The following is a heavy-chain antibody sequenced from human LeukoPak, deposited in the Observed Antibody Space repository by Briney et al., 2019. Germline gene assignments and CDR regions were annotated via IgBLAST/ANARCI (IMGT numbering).Heavy chain of an antibody. V-gene: IGHV4-59*12. CDR3: ARGLRRGYSYGYAGGDYFDY. J-gene: IGHJ4*02. Sequence: SETLSLTCTVSGGSISSYYWSWIRQPPGKGLEWIGYIYYSGSTNYNPSLKSRVTISVDTSKNQFSLKLSSVTAADTAVYYCARGLRRGYSYGYAGGDYFDYWGQGTLVTVSS. D-gene: IGHD5-18*01. CDR2: IYYSGST. CDR1: GGSISSYY.